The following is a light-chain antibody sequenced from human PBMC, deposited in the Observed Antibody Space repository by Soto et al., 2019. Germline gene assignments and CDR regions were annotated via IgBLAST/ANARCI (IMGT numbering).Light chain of an antibody. J-gene: IGKJ1*01. CDR1: QPISEY. Sequence: DIQMTQSPCSLSASVGGRVTITFRTSQPISEYLNWYQQKPGKAPSLLIYTSSNLQTGVPSRFSGSGSGTHFTLTINSLQPEDVATYYCQQSYNTPRTFGQGTMVDI. V-gene: IGKV1-39*01. CDR2: TSS. CDR3: QQSYNTPRT.